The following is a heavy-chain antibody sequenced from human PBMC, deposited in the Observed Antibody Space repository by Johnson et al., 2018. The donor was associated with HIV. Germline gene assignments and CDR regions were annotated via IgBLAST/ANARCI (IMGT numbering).Heavy chain of an antibody. CDR2: IRQDGSQT. Sequence: VQLVEAGGGVVQPGGSLRLSCAASGFTFNTYWMTWVRQAPGKGLEWVANIRQDGSQTYYVDSVKGRFPISRDNAKNSLYLQMNSLRAEDTAVYYCTRPYYDTDYYLYALDIWGQGTVVTVSS. D-gene: IGHD3-22*01. CDR1: GFTFNTYW. V-gene: IGHV3-7*01. J-gene: IGHJ3*02. CDR3: TRPYYDTDYYLYALDI.